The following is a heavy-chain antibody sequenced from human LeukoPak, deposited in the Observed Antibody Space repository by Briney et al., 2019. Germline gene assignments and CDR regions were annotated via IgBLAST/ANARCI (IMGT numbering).Heavy chain of an antibody. CDR3: AKDRLPLNYDFWSGSHFDY. V-gene: IGHV3-23*01. D-gene: IGHD3-3*01. CDR1: GFTFSSYA. J-gene: IGHJ4*02. Sequence: PGGSLRLSCAASGFTFSSYAMSWVRQAPGKGLEWVSAISGSGGSTYYADSVKGRFTISRDNSKNTLYLQMNSLRAEDTAVYYCAKDRLPLNYDFWSGSHFDYWGQGTLVTVSS. CDR2: ISGSGGST.